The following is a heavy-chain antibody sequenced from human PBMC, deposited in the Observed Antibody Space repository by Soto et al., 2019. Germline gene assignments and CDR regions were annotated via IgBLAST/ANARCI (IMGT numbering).Heavy chain of an antibody. D-gene: IGHD6-19*01. J-gene: IGHJ4*02. CDR2: IYSGGST. Sequence: EVQLVESGGGLIQPGGSLRLSCAASGFTVSSNYMSWVRQAPGKGLEWVSVIYSGGSTYYADSVKGRFTISRDNSKNTLYLQMNSLRAEDTAVYYCASWVIAVTRGFDYWGQGTLVTVSS. CDR3: ASWVIAVTRGFDY. V-gene: IGHV3-53*01. CDR1: GFTVSSNY.